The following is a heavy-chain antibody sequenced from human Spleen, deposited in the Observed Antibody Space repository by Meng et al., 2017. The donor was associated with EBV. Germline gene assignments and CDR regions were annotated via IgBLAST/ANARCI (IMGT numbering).Heavy chain of an antibody. CDR1: GVSISSGAYY. CDR3: AGGSGKGRTFQH. J-gene: IGHJ1*01. D-gene: IGHD3-3*01. V-gene: IGHV4-30-4*01. CDR2: IYYSGST. Sequence: QAQLQASGPGLVKPSQTMSLTCAVSGVSISSGAYYWSWIRQPPGKGLEWIGYIYYSGSTYYNPSLKSRVTISIDTSKIQLSLKLSSVTVADTALYYCAGGSGKGRTFQHWGQGTLVTVSS.